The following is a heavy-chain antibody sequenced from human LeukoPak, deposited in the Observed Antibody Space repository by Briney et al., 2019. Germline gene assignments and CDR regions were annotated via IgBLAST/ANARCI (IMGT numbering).Heavy chain of an antibody. Sequence: PSETLSLTCTVSGGSISSSSYYWGWIRQPPGKGLEWIGSIYYSGSTYYNPSLKSRVTISVDTSKNQFSLKLSSVTAADTAVYYCAGIAVAGIPWFDPWGQGTLVTVSS. J-gene: IGHJ5*02. CDR3: AGIAVAGIPWFDP. V-gene: IGHV4-39*07. CDR1: GGSISSSSYY. D-gene: IGHD6-19*01. CDR2: IYYSGST.